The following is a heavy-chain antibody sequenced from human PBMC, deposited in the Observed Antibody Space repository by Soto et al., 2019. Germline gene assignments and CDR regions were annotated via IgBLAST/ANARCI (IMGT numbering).Heavy chain of an antibody. Sequence: PGGSLRLSCAASGFTFSSYGMHWVRQAPGKGLEWVAVIWYDGSNKYYADSVKGRFTISRDNSKNTLYLQMNSLRAEDTAVYYCARDNGYGLDQDYYGMDVWGQGTTVTVSS. CDR3: ARDNGYGLDQDYYGMDV. CDR1: GFTFSSYG. V-gene: IGHV3-33*01. D-gene: IGHD4-17*01. CDR2: IWYDGSNK. J-gene: IGHJ6*02.